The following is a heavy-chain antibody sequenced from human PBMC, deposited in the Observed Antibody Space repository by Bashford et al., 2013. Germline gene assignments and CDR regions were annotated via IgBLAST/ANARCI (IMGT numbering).Heavy chain of an antibody. CDR2: IIPIFTTA. CDR1: GGTFSSYA. Sequence: SVKVSCKASGGTFSSYAISWVRQAPGQGLEWMGAIIPIFTTANYAQKFQGRVTITADESTSTAYMELSSLRSEDTAVYYCARSHSSGYHEPLDYWGQGTLVTVSS. D-gene: IGHD3-22*01. J-gene: IGHJ4*02. CDR3: ARSHSSGYHEPLDY. V-gene: IGHV1-69*13.